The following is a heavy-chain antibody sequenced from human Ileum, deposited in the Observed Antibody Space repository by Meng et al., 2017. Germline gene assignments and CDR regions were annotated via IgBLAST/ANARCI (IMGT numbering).Heavy chain of an antibody. CDR2: IQSGGST. CDR3: AKDPGYNLGTDYGDY. V-gene: IGHV3-66*02. J-gene: IGHJ4*02. D-gene: IGHD3/OR15-3a*01. Sequence: GGSLRLSCAVSGFTVSNNFASWVRQAPGKGLEWVSVIQSGGSTFYADAVKGRFIISRDNSKTTLCLQMNSLGTEDTALYYCAKDPGYNLGTDYGDYWGQGTLVTVSS. CDR1: GFTVSNNF.